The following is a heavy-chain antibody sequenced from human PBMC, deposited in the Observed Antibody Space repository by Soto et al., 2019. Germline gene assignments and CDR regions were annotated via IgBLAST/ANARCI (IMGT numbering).Heavy chain of an antibody. Sequence: SETLSLTCAVYGGSFSGYYWSWIRQPPGKGLEWIGEINHSGSTNYNPSLKSRVTISVDTSKNQFSLKLSSVTAADTAVYYCARGVTMVRGVIPQGGVIDYWGQGTLVTVSS. J-gene: IGHJ4*02. D-gene: IGHD3-10*01. CDR3: ARGVTMVRGVIPQGGVIDY. V-gene: IGHV4-34*01. CDR1: GGSFSGYY. CDR2: INHSGST.